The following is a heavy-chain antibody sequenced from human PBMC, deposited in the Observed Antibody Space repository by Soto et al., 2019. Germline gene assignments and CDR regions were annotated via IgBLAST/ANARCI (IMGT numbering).Heavy chain of an antibody. J-gene: IGHJ4*02. CDR1: GGTFSSYA. Sequence: VQLVQSGAEVKKPGSSVKVSCKASGGTFSSYAMSWVRQAPGKGLEWVSAISGSGGSTYYADSVKGRFTISRDNSKNTLYLQMNSLRAEDTAVYYCAKSPRRNGYYFDYWGQGTLVTVSS. V-gene: IGHV3-23*04. CDR2: ISGSGGST. CDR3: AKSPRRNGYYFDY. D-gene: IGHD2-8*01.